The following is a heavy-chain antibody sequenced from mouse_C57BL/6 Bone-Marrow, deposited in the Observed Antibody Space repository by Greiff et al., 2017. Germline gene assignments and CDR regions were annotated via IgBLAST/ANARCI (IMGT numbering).Heavy chain of an antibody. CDR3: AHYCGSSFDY. Sequence: QVQLQQPGAELVKPGASVKLSCKASGYTFTSYWMQWVKQRPGQGLEWIGEIDPSDSYTNYNQKFKGKATLTVDTSSSTAYMQLSSLTSEDSAVYYCAHYCGSSFDYWGRGTTLTVTS. D-gene: IGHD1-1*01. CDR1: GYTFTSYW. V-gene: IGHV1-50*01. J-gene: IGHJ2*01. CDR2: IDPSDSYT.